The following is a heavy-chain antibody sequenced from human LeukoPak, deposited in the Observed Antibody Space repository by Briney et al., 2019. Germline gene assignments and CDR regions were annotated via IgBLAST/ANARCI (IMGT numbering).Heavy chain of an antibody. V-gene: IGHV3-23*01. Sequence: QPGGSLGLSCAASGFTFSSYAMSWVRQAPGKGLEWVAGISAGGGSTYYADSVKGRFTISRDNSKNMLYLQLNSLRAEDTAVYYCAKGDPPTYYDILTGQDYWGQGTLVTVSS. CDR2: ISAGGGST. CDR1: GFTFSSYA. CDR3: AKGDPPTYYDILTGQDY. D-gene: IGHD3-9*01. J-gene: IGHJ4*02.